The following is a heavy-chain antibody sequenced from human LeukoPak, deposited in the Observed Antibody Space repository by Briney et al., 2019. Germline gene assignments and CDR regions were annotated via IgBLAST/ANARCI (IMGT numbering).Heavy chain of an antibody. CDR2: SNPNNGGT. Sequence: GASVPVSRMGSRYTFTGYYMHWLGPAPARGLERMGWSNPNNGGTNYAQKCQGMVNITRDTSISTAYMELSRLRSDATAVYDCARDSCAEYYYGSGSYRPSKYYFDHWGQGTLVTVSS. J-gene: IGHJ4*02. CDR1: RYTFTGYY. V-gene: IGHV1-2*02. D-gene: IGHD3-10*01. CDR3: ARDSCAEYYYGSGSYRPSKYYFDH.